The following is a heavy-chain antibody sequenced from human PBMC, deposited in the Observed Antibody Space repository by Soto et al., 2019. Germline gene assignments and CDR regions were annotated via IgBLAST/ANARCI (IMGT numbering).Heavy chain of an antibody. CDR1: GFTFSSYS. CDR3: ARLGTYYYGSGSYYNGPYYFDY. CDR2: ISSSSSTI. V-gene: IGHV3-48*01. J-gene: IGHJ4*02. Sequence: GGSLRLSCAASGFTFSSYSMNWVRQAPGKGLEWVSYISSSSSTIYYADSVKGRLTISRDNAKNSLYLHMNSLRAEDTAVYYCARLGTYYYGSGSYYNGPYYFDYWGQGTLVTVSS. D-gene: IGHD3-10*01.